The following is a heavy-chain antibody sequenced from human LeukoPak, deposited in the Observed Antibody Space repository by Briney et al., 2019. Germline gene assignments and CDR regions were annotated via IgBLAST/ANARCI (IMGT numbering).Heavy chain of an antibody. Sequence: GESLRISFKGSGYRFTNYWISWVRQMPGKGLEWMGRIDPSDSYTNYSPSFQGHVTISADKSISTAYLQWSSLKASDNAMYYCAQSRITGTTDWFDPWGQGTLVTVSS. CDR2: IDPSDSYT. V-gene: IGHV5-10-1*01. D-gene: IGHD1-7*01. CDR1: GYRFTNYW. J-gene: IGHJ5*02. CDR3: AQSRITGTTDWFDP.